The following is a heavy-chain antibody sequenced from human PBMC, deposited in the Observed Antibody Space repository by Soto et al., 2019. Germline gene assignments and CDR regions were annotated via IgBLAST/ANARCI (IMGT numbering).Heavy chain of an antibody. D-gene: IGHD3-16*01. CDR3: TREALYTALYYGQFDY. CDR2: IYSGGST. CDR1: GFTVSSNY. J-gene: IGHJ4*02. V-gene: IGHV3-53*01. Sequence: GGSLRLSCAASGFTVSSNYMSWVRQAPGRGLEWVSVIYSGGSTYYADSVKGRFTISRHNSKNTLYLQMNSLKTEDTAVYYCTREALYTALYYGQFDYWGQGALVTVSS.